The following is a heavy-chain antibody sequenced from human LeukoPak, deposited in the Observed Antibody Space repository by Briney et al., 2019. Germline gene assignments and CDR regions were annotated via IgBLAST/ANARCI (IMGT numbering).Heavy chain of an antibody. D-gene: IGHD3-3*01. CDR1: GGTFISYA. CDR3: ARGDDFWSGGGWYYYYMDV. J-gene: IGHJ6*03. V-gene: IGHV1-69*01. Sequence: SVKVSCKASGGTFISYAISWVRQAPGQRLEWMGGIIPIFGTANYAQKYQVRVTITADESTSTAYMELSSLRSEDTAVYYCARGDDFWSGGGWYYYYMDVWGKGTTVTVSS. CDR2: IIPIFGTA.